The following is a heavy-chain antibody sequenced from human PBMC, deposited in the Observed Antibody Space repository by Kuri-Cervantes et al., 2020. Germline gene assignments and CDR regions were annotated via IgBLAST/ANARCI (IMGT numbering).Heavy chain of an antibody. Sequence: GESLKISCAASGFTFSSYSMNWVRQAPGKGLEWVSSISRSSSYIYYADSVKGRFTISRDNAKKSLYPQMNSLRVEDTAVYYCARVKGESSLFRAFDMWGQGTMVTVSS. CDR2: ISRSSSYI. CDR3: ARVKGESSLFRAFDM. V-gene: IGHV3-21*01. J-gene: IGHJ3*02. CDR1: GFTFSSYS. D-gene: IGHD3-16*02.